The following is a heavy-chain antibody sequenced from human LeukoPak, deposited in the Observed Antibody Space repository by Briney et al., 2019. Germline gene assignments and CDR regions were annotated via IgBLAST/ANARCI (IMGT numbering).Heavy chain of an antibody. J-gene: IGHJ2*01. CDR2: ISGSSIK. Sequence: GGSLRLSCAASGFTFSSFSMNWVRQAPGKGLEWVSYISGSSIKCYADSVKGRSTISRDNAKNSLYLQINSLRDDDTAVYYCARVRGNGWYFDLWGRGTLVTVSS. CDR3: ARVRGNGWYFDL. V-gene: IGHV3-48*02. D-gene: IGHD4-23*01. CDR1: GFTFSSFS.